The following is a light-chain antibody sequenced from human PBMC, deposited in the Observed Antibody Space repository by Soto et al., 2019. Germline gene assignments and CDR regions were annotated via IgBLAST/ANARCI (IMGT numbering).Light chain of an antibody. CDR2: GNS. V-gene: IGLV1-40*01. CDR3: QSYDSSLSGYVV. Sequence: QSVLTQPPSVSGAPGQRVTISCTGSSSNIGAGYDVHWYQQLPGTAPKLLIYGNSNRPSGVPDRFSGSKSDTSASLAITGLQAEDEAHYYCQSYDSSLSGYVVFGGGTKLTVL. CDR1: SSNIGAGYD. J-gene: IGLJ2*01.